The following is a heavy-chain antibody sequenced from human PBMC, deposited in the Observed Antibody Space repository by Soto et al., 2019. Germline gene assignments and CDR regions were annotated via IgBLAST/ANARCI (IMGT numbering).Heavy chain of an antibody. Sequence: QVQLMQSGAEVKKPGASVKVSCKASGDTFTDYYIHWVRQAPGQGLEWMGTVNPSGGHTTYAQHFLGRVTMTRAPSTTTLSMELTSLTSDDTAIYYCARGGHVVVVTAALDYWGQGTLVTVSS. D-gene: IGHD2-21*02. CDR1: GDTFTDYY. CDR3: ARGGHVVVVTAALDY. J-gene: IGHJ4*02. CDR2: VNPSGGHT. V-gene: IGHV1-46*01.